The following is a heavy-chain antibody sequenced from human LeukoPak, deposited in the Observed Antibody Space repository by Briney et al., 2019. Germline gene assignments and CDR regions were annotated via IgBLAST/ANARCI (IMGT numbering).Heavy chain of an antibody. D-gene: IGHD2-15*01. CDR2: INHSGST. CDR1: GGSFSGYY. CDR3: AKGDVVVVPARYLVKPPPPFDY. Sequence: SETLSLTCAVYGGSFSGYYWSWIRQPPGKGLEWIGEINHSGSTNYNPSLKSRVTISVDTSKNQFSLKLSSVTAADTAVYYCAKGDVVVVPARYLVKPPPPFDYWGQGTLVTVSS. V-gene: IGHV4-34*01. J-gene: IGHJ4*02.